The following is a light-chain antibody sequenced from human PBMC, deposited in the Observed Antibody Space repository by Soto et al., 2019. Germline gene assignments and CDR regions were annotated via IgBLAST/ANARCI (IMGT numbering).Light chain of an antibody. CDR2: GAS. Sequence: EIVMTQSPATLSVSPGERATLSCRASQSVAGNLAWYQHKPGQAPRLLIYGASTRAAGIPVRFSGSGSGTEFPPTNNRLPAEDFAVYYCQHFNDWPWAFGQGTKVEIK. CDR3: QHFNDWPWA. J-gene: IGKJ1*01. CDR1: QSVAGN. V-gene: IGKV3-15*01.